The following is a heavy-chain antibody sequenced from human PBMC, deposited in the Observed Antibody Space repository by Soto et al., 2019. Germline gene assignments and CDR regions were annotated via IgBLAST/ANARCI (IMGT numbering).Heavy chain of an antibody. CDR2: MNPNSGNT. CDR1: GYTFTSYD. CDR3: ARQNAEIITILRFDP. J-gene: IGHJ5*02. D-gene: IGHD3-3*01. Sequence: ASVKVSCKASGYTFTSYDINLVRQATGQGLEWMGWMNPNSGNTGYAQKFQGRVTMTRNTSISTAYMELSSLRSEDTAVYYCARQNAEIITILRFDPWGQGTLVTVSS. V-gene: IGHV1-8*01.